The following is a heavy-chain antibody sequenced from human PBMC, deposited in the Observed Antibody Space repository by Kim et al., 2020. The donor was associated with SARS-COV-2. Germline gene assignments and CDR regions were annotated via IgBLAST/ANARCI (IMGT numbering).Heavy chain of an antibody. CDR1: GFTFSSYS. D-gene: IGHD2-15*01. Sequence: GGSLRLSCAASGFTFSSYSMHWVRQAPGKGLEWVAVIWYDGSNKYYADSVKGRFTISRDNSKNTLYLQMNSLRAEDTAVYYCAREQRDCSGGSCNLYFDYWGQGTLVTVSS. V-gene: IGHV3-33*01. CDR2: IWYDGSNK. J-gene: IGHJ4*02. CDR3: AREQRDCSGGSCNLYFDY.